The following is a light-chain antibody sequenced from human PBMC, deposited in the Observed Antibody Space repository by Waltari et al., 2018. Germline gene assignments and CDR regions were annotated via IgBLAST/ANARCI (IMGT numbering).Light chain of an antibody. CDR2: RTD. Sequence: QSALTQPPSASGAPGQRVTISCSGGGSNIGTNFVYWYKQLPGSAPKLLIYRTDQRPSGVPARFSGSKSGTSGSLAISGLRAEDEADYYCASWDGTLSGWLFGGGTTLTVL. J-gene: IGLJ3*02. CDR1: GSNIGTNF. CDR3: ASWDGTLSGWL. V-gene: IGLV1-47*01.